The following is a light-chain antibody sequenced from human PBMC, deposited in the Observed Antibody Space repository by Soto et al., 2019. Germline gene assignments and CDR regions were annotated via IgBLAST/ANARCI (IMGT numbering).Light chain of an antibody. CDR2: AAP. V-gene: IGKV1-39*01. J-gene: IGKJ2*01. CDR3: QQSYSAPRT. Sequence: DIQMTQSPSSLPASVGDRVTITCRASQSITNYLSWYQQRPGKAPKLLIHAAPNLQSGVPSRFSGSGSETDFSLTISSLQPEDFATYYCQQSYSAPRTFGQGTKVEIK. CDR1: QSITNY.